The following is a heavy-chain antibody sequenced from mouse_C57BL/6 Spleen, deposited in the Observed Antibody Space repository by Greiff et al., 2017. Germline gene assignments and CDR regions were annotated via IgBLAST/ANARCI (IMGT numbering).Heavy chain of an antibody. CDR1: GFNIKDDY. Sequence: VQLQQSGAELVRPGASVKLSCTASGFNIKDDYMHWVKQRPEQGLEWIGWIDPENGDTEYASKCQGKATITADTSSNTAYLQLSSLTSEDTAVYYCTTETAQVAYWGQGTLVTVSA. CDR3: TTETAQVAY. V-gene: IGHV14-4*01. J-gene: IGHJ3*01. D-gene: IGHD3-2*02. CDR2: IDPENGDT.